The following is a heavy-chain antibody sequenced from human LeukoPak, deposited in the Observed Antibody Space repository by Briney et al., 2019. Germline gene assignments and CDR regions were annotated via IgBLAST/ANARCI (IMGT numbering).Heavy chain of an antibody. CDR2: IGIDSGNT. J-gene: IGHJ4*02. CDR3: ARDHNCAFDN. V-gene: IGHV3-48*01. Sequence: GGSLSLSGTASGFPFIEYSMTWVRQVPGKGLEWISYIGIDSGNTKYADSVRGRFTISADKAKNSLYLQMNSLRVEDTAVYYCARDHNCAFDNWGQGTLVSVAS. CDR1: GFPFIEYS. D-gene: IGHD1-1*01.